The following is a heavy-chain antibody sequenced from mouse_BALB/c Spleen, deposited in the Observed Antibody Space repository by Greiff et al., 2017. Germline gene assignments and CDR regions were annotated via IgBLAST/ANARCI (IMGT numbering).Heavy chain of an antibody. CDR3: NRIYYGSSLYAMDY. V-gene: IGHV14-4*02. Sequence: EVMLVESGAELVRSGASVKLSCTASGFNIKDYYMHWVKQRPEQGLEWIGWIDPENGDTEYAPKFQGKATMTADTSSNTAYLQLSSLTSEDTAVYYCNRIYYGSSLYAMDYWGQGTSVTVSS. CDR2: IDPENGDT. CDR1: GFNIKDYY. D-gene: IGHD1-1*01. J-gene: IGHJ4*01.